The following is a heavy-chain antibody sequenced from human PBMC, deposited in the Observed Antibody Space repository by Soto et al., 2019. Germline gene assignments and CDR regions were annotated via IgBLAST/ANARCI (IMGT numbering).Heavy chain of an antibody. Sequence: QVQLVESGGGVVQPGRSLRLSCAASGFTFSSYGMHWVRQAPGKGLEWVAVIWYDGSNKYYADSVKGRFTISRDNSRNPLYLQVNRLRAEDTAVYYCAREYCSGGSCYYYGMDVWGQGTTVTVSS. D-gene: IGHD2-15*01. J-gene: IGHJ6*02. CDR1: GFTFSSYG. V-gene: IGHV3-33*01. CDR2: IWYDGSNK. CDR3: AREYCSGGSCYYYGMDV.